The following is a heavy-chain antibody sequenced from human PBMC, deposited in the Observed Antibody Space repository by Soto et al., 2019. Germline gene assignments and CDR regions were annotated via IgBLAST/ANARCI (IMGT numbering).Heavy chain of an antibody. CDR1: GFIFSGYA. V-gene: IGHV3-23*01. CDR3: AKDEYPSGSYIGYYVDY. CDR2: ISGSDGTT. J-gene: IGHJ4*02. D-gene: IGHD6-19*01. Sequence: EVQLLESGGGLVQPGGSLRLSCAASGFIFSGYAMTWVRQAPGKGLEWVSSISGSDGTTSYADSVKGRFTISRDSFNDSLYPQLDSLRAGDTAVSYLAKDEYPSGSYIGYYVDYWGQGNLVTGPS.